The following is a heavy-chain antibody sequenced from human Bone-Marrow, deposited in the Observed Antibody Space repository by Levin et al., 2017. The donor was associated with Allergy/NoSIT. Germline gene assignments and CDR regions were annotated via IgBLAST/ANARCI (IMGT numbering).Heavy chain of an antibody. CDR2: VFHSGNT. J-gene: IGHJ2*01. D-gene: IGHD1-1*01. CDR1: DGSFTDYY. V-gene: IGHV4-59*01. Sequence: SETLSLTCNVSDGSFTDYYWGWLRQPPGKGLEWIGSVFHSGNTNSNPSLKSRVTISVDTSKNQFSLKLTSVTAADTAVYYCARDLGIMEGFFDLWGRGTLVTGSS. CDR3: ARDLGIMEGFFDL.